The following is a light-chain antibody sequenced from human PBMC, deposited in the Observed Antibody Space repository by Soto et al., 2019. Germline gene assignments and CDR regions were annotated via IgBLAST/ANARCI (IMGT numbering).Light chain of an antibody. Sequence: EIVMTQSPGTLSLSPGERATLSCRAIQSVSNNYLACYQQQPGQAPRLLIYGASNRATGIPDRFSGSGSGTDFPLTISRLEPEDFAVYYCQQYGSSGTFGQGTKVDIK. V-gene: IGKV3-20*01. CDR2: GAS. CDR3: QQYGSSGT. CDR1: QSVSNNY. J-gene: IGKJ1*01.